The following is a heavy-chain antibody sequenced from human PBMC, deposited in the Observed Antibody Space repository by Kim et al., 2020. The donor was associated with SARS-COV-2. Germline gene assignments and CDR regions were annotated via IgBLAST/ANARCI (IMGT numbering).Heavy chain of an antibody. J-gene: IGHJ6*02. V-gene: IGHV1-8*01. CDR3: ARGPKGSYFAYYYYYYGMDV. D-gene: IGHD1-26*01. Sequence: ASVKVSCKASGYTFTSYDINWVRQATGQGLEWMGWMNPNSGNTGYAQKFQGRVTMTRNTSISTAYMELSSLRSEDTAVYYCARGPKGSYFAYYYYYYGMDVWGQGTTVTVSS. CDR1: GYTFTSYD. CDR2: MNPNSGNT.